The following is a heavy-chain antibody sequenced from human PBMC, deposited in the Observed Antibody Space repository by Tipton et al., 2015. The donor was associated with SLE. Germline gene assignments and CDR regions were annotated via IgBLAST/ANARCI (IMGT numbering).Heavy chain of an antibody. Sequence: TLSLTCDVSGGSFSGFYWNWIRQSPGQGLEWIGETNHSGTTNYNPSLKSRVVISVDTSKTQFSLKLTSATAADTAVYYCAGRGRKDGDKPFRSFDLWGRGTLVTVSS. J-gene: IGHJ2*01. CDR2: TNHSGTT. CDR3: AGRGRKDGDKPFRSFDL. D-gene: IGHD3-16*01. V-gene: IGHV4-34*01. CDR1: GGSFSGFY.